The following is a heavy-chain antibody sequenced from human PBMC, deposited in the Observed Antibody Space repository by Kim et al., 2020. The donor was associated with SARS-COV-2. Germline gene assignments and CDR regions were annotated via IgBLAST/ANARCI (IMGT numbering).Heavy chain of an antibody. D-gene: IGHD2-21*02. CDR2: IGGSGGNT. Sequence: GGSLRLSCAASGFTFNSYVMNWVRQAPGKGLEWVSAIGGSGGNTYYADSVEGRFTISKDNSKNMVYLQMNSLRADDSAVYYCAKRKCGGDCYDDALEKWGQGTMVTVSS. J-gene: IGHJ3*02. CDR1: GFTFNSYV. V-gene: IGHV3-23*01. CDR3: AKRKCGGDCYDDALEK.